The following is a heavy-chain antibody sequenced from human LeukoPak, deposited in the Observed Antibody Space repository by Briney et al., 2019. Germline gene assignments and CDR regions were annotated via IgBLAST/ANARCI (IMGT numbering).Heavy chain of an antibody. V-gene: IGHV4-39*01. J-gene: IGHJ4*02. Sequence: SETLSLTCTVSGGSISSTNYYWGWIRQPPGKGLEWIGSISYSGSPYYSPSLKSQVTTSVDTSKNQFSLKLSSVTAADTAVYYCARRAELNLFDYWGQGTLVTVSS. CDR2: ISYSGSP. CDR3: ARRAELNLFDY. D-gene: IGHD1-7*01. CDR1: GGSISSTNYY.